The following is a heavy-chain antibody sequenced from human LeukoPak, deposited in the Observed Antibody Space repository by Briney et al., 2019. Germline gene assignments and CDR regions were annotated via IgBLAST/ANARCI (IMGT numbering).Heavy chain of an antibody. V-gene: IGHV1-2*02. CDR3: ARVQGFDYYYYYYMDV. CDR1: GYTFTGYY. CDR2: INPNSGDT. Sequence: VASVKVSCXASGYTFTGYYMHWVRQARGQGLEWMAWINPNSGDTNYAQKFQGRVTMTRDTSISTAHMELSRLRSDDTAVYYCARVQGFDYYYYYYMDVWGKGTTVTVSS. J-gene: IGHJ6*03.